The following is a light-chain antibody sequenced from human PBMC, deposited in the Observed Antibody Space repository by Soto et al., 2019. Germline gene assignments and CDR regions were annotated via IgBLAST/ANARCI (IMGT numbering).Light chain of an antibody. CDR2: AAS. CDR3: QQANSFPLT. V-gene: IGKV1-12*01. Sequence: DIQMTQSPSSVSASVGDRVTITCRASQGLSSWLAWYQQRPGKAPKLLIYAASSLHGVFPSRFSGSGSGTDFTIHISGLQPEDFETYYCQQANSFPLTFCGGTKVEIK. J-gene: IGKJ4*01. CDR1: QGLSSW.